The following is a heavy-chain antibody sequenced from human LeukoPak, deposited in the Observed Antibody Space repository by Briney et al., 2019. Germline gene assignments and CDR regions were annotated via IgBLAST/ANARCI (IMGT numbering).Heavy chain of an antibody. J-gene: IGHJ4*02. D-gene: IGHD2-2*01. CDR3: ARDNHVPAAIWRFDY. V-gene: IGHV3-21*01. CDR2: ISSSSSYI. Sequence: GGSLRLSCAASRFTFSSYSMNWVRQAPGKGLEWVSSISSSSSYIYYADSVKGRFTISRDNAKNSLYLQMNSLRAEDTAVYYCARDNHVPAAIWRFDYWGQGTLVTVSS. CDR1: RFTFSSYS.